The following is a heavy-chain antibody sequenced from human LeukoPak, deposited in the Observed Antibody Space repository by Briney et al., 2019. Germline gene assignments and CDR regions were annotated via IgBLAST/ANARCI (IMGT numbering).Heavy chain of an antibody. V-gene: IGHV1-18*01. CDR3: AREPITNYYDSSGYFDY. CDR1: GYTFTSYA. D-gene: IGHD3-22*01. CDR2: ISAYNGNT. J-gene: IGHJ4*02. Sequence: GSVKVSCKASGYTFTSYAISWVRQAPGQGLEWMGWISAYNGNTNYAQKLQGRVTMTTDTSTSTAYMELRSLRSDDTAVYYCAREPITNYYDSSGYFDYWGQGTLVTVSS.